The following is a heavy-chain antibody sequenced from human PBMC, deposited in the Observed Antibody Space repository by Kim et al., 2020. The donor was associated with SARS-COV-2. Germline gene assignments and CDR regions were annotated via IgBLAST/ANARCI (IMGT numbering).Heavy chain of an antibody. V-gene: IGHV3-66*01. J-gene: IGHJ6*03. CDR3: ARDSEAYCSSTSCYYYYYMDV. CDR1: GFTVSSNY. D-gene: IGHD2-2*01. Sequence: GGSLRLSCAASGFTVSSNYMSWVRQAPGKGLEWVSVIYSGGSTYYADSVKGRFTISRDNSKNTLYLQMNSLRAEDTAVYYCARDSEAYCSSTSCYYYYYMDVWGKGTTVTVSS. CDR2: IYSGGST.